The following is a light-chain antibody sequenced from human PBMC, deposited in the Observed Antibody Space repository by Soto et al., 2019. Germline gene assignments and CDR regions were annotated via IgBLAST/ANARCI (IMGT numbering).Light chain of an antibody. J-gene: IGLJ1*01. CDR2: SNN. Sequence: QSALTQPPSASGTPGQRVTISCSGSSSNIGSNTVNWYQQLPGTAPKLLIYSNNQRPSGVPERFSGSKSGTSASLAISGLQSEDEADYYCSSYAGSNNGVFGTGTKVTVL. V-gene: IGLV1-44*01. CDR3: SSYAGSNNGV. CDR1: SSNIGSNT.